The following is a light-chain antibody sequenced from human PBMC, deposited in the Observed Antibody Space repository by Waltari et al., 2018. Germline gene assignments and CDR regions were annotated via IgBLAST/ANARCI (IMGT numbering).Light chain of an antibody. J-gene: IGKJ4*01. V-gene: IGKV4-1*01. CDR3: QQYYTTPLT. CDR2: WAS. CDR1: QSVLYSSNNKNY. Sequence: DIMMTQSPESLAVSLGERATINCKSSQSVLYSSNNKNYLAWYQQKPGQPPILPIYWASTRESGVPERFSGSRSGTDFTLTISSLRAEDVAVYYCQQYYTTPLTFGGGTKVEIK.